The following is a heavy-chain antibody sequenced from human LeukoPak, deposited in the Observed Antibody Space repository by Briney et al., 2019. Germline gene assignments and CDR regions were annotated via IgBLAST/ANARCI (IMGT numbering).Heavy chain of an antibody. CDR1: GGSISSYY. CDR3: ARLALNSDAFDI. V-gene: IGHV4-59*01. Sequence: KPSETLSLTCTVSGGSISSYYWSWIRQPPGKGLEWIGFIFYSGTTNYNPSLKSRVTMSLDTSKDQFSLRLNSLTAADTAVYYCARLALNSDAFDIWGQGTVVTVSS. J-gene: IGHJ3*02. CDR2: IFYSGTT.